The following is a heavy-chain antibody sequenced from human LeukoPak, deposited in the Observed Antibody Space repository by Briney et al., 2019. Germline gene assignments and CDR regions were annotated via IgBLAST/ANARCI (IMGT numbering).Heavy chain of an antibody. CDR3: AKDIRYSGYDPLPDY. J-gene: IGHJ4*02. Sequence: PGGSLRLSCAASGFTFSDYGLHWVRQAPGKGLEWVSGISWNSGSIGYADSVKGRFTISRDNAKNSLYLQMNSLRAEDTALYYCAKDIRYSGYDPLPDYWGQGTLVTVSS. CDR1: GFTFSDYG. CDR2: ISWNSGSI. D-gene: IGHD5-12*01. V-gene: IGHV3-9*01.